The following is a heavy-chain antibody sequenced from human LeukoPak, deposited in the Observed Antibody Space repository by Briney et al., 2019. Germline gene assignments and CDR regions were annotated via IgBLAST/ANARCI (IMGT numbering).Heavy chain of an antibody. CDR2: IYYSGST. D-gene: IGHD3-10*01. CDR3: ASRYYYGSGKPAHLQPNNWFDP. Sequence: PSQTLSLTCTVSGGSISSGDYYWSWIRQPPGKGLEWIGYIYYSGSTNYNPSLKSRVTIPVDTSKNQFSLKLSSVTAADTAVYYCASRYYYGSGKPAHLQPNNWFDPWGQGTLVTVSS. V-gene: IGHV4-61*08. J-gene: IGHJ5*02. CDR1: GGSISSGDYY.